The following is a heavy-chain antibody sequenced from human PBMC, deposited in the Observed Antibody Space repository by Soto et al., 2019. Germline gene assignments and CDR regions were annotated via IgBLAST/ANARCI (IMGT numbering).Heavy chain of an antibody. CDR3: ASPRDYCVTTINCFIAFDI. Sequence: AQLVESGGSLVKPGGSLRLSCAASGFSFGDYIMNWVRQAPGRGLEWVASIIHSGSYIFYADSVKGRFTIYRDNSRDSLYLQMNSLRVDDTAMYYCASPRDYCVTTINCFIAFDIWGKGTRVTVSS. V-gene: IGHV3-21*01. CDR1: GFSFGDYI. CDR2: IIHSGSYI. J-gene: IGHJ3*02. D-gene: IGHD2-21*02.